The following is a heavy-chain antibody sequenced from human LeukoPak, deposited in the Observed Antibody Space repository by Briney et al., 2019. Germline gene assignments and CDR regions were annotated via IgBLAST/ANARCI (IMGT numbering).Heavy chain of an antibody. CDR3: ARVGFREPAFDY. Sequence: SETLSLTCTVSGGSISSYYWSWIGQPPGKGLEWIGYIYYSGSTNYNPSLKSRATISVDTSKNQFSLKLSSVTAADTAVYYCARVGFREPAFDYWGQGTLVTVSS. V-gene: IGHV4-59*01. CDR2: IYYSGST. CDR1: GGSISSYY. J-gene: IGHJ4*02. D-gene: IGHD3-10*01.